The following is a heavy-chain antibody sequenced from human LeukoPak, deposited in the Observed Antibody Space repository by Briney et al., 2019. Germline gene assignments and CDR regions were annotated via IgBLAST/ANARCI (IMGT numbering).Heavy chain of an antibody. CDR1: GGSISSYY. Sequence: PSETLSLTCTVSGGSISSYYWSWIRQPAGKGLEWIGRIYTSGSTNYNPSLKSRVTISVDTSKNQFSLKLSSVTAADTAVYYCARAADSSGWYFNWFDPWGQGTLVTVSS. CDR3: ARAADSSGWYFNWFDP. V-gene: IGHV4-4*07. CDR2: IYTSGST. D-gene: IGHD6-19*01. J-gene: IGHJ5*02.